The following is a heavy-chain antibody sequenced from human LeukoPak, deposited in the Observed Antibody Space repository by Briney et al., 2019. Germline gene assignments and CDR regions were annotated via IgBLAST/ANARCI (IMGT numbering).Heavy chain of an antibody. CDR2: IRSKANSYAT. V-gene: IGHV3-73*01. J-gene: IGHJ4*02. CDR3: TRQNYYDSSGSY. CDR1: GFTFSGSA. Sequence: PGGSLRLSCAASGFTFSGSAMHWVRQASGEGLEWVGRIRSKANSYATAYAASVKGRFTISRDDSKNTAYLQMNSLKTEDTAVYYCTRQNYYDSSGSYWGQGTLVTVSS. D-gene: IGHD3-22*01.